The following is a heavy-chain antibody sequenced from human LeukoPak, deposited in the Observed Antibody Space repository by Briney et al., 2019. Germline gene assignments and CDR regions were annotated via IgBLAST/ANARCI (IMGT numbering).Heavy chain of an antibody. J-gene: IGHJ4*01. CDR3: ASAGFGSGWHYFDY. CDR1: GDSISNFY. D-gene: IGHD6-19*01. V-gene: IGHV4-4*07. CDR2: VYYSGST. Sequence: SETLSLTCTVSGDSISNFYWSWIRQPAEKGLKWIGRVYYSGSTNYNPSLKSRVTMSVDTSKNQYSLRLISVTAPDTAVCYCASAGFGSGWHYFDYWGRGILVSVSS.